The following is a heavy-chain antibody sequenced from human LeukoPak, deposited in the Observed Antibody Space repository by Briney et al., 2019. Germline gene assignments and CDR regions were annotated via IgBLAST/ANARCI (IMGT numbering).Heavy chain of an antibody. CDR2: IYYSGST. CDR1: GGSISSSSYY. CDR3: ASQDILTGRRFDY. V-gene: IGHV4-61*01. Sequence: SETLSLTCTVSGGSISSSSYYWSWIRQPPGKGLEWIGYIYYSGSTNYNPSLKSRVTISVDTSKNQFSLKLSSVTAADTAVYYCASQDILTGRRFDYWGQGTLVTVSS. J-gene: IGHJ4*02. D-gene: IGHD3-9*01.